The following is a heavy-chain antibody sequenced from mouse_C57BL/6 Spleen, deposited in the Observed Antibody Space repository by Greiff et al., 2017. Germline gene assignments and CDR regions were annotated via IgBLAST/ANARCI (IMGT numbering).Heavy chain of an antibody. J-gene: IGHJ4*01. CDR3: ARNGNPVGYAMDY. V-gene: IGHV5-17*01. Sequence: EVQGVESGGGLVKPGGSLKLSCAASGFTFSDYGMHWVRQAPEKGLEWVAYISSGSSTIYYADTVKGRFTISRDNAKNTLFLQMTSLRSEDTAMFYCARNGNPVGYAMDYWGQGTAVTVSS. CDR1: GFTFSDYG. D-gene: IGHD2-1*01. CDR2: ISSGSSTI.